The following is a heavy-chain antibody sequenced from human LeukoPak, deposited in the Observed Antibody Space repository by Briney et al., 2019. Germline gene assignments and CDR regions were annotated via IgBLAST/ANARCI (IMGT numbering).Heavy chain of an antibody. V-gene: IGHV4-39*07. J-gene: IGHJ6*03. Sequence: PSETLSLTCTVSGGSISSSSYYWGWIRQPPGKGLEWIGSIYYSGSTYYNPSLKSRVTISVDTSKNQFSLKLSSVTAADTAVYYCARYFYDSSGIYYYYYMDVWGKGTTVTVSS. CDR3: ARYFYDSSGIYYYYYMDV. CDR1: GGSISSSSYY. CDR2: IYYSGST. D-gene: IGHD3-22*01.